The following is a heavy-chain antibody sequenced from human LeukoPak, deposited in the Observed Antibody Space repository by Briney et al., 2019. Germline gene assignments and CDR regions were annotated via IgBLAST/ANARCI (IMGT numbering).Heavy chain of an antibody. Sequence: GGSLRLSCAASGFTFSSYAMHWVRQAPGKGLEWVAVISYDGSNKYYADSVKGRFTISRDNSKNTLYLQMNSLRAGDTAVYHCAKRYCSSTSCSFFDYWGQGTLVTVSS. CDR1: GFTFSSYA. CDR2: ISYDGSNK. D-gene: IGHD2-2*01. V-gene: IGHV3-30-3*01. J-gene: IGHJ4*02. CDR3: AKRYCSSTSCSFFDY.